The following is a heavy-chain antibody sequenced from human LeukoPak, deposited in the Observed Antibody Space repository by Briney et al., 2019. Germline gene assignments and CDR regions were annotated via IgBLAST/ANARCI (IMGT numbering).Heavy chain of an antibody. CDR3: ARWNYYYGMDV. V-gene: IGHV4-59*08. D-gene: IGHD5-12*01. CDR2: IYYNGST. CDR1: GGSISSYY. J-gene: IGHJ6*02. Sequence: SETLSLTCTVSGGSISSYYWSWIRQPPGKGLEWIGYIYYNGSTNYNPSLKSRVTISVDTSKNQFSLKLSSVTAADTAVYYCARWNYYYGMDVWGQGTTVTVSS.